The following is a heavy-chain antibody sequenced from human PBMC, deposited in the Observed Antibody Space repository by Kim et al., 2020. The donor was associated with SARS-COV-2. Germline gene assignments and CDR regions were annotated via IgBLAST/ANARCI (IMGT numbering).Heavy chain of an antibody. CDR2: INTNTGNP. Sequence: ASVKVSCKASGYTFTSYAMNWVRQAPGQGLEWKGWINTNTGNPTYAQGFAGRFVFSLDTSVSTAYLQISSLKAEDTAVYYCARGMYYDILTGYPVGFDYWGQGTLVTVSS. D-gene: IGHD3-9*01. CDR1: GYTFTSYA. V-gene: IGHV7-4-1*02. CDR3: ARGMYYDILTGYPVGFDY. J-gene: IGHJ4*02.